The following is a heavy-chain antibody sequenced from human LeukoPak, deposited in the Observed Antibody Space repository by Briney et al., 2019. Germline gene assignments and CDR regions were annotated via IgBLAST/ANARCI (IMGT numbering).Heavy chain of an antibody. CDR1: GFTFSSCW. CDR2: VNPDGSSV. Sequence: GGSLRLSCAASGFTFSSCWMHWVRQVPGKGLVWVSRVNPDGSSVTYGDSVKGRFTSSRYNAKNTLYLQMHSLGAEDMAVYYCARGGSYGDYWGQGTLVTVSS. CDR3: ARGGSYGDY. J-gene: IGHJ4*02. V-gene: IGHV3-74*01. D-gene: IGHD3-16*01.